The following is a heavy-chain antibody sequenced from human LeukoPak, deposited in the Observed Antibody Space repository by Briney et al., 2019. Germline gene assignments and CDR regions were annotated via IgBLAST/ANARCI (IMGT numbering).Heavy chain of an antibody. Sequence: SQTLSLTCTVSGGSITSSSHYWGWIRQPPGKGLEWIGSIYYSGDSYYNPSLKSRVTISVDTSKAQFPLTLTSVTAADTAVYYCARDRFRMSPAGMDFDYWGQGNLVTVSS. CDR3: ARDRFRMSPAGMDFDY. D-gene: IGHD2-2*01. CDR1: GGSITSSSHY. J-gene: IGHJ4*02. V-gene: IGHV4-39*06. CDR2: IYYSGDS.